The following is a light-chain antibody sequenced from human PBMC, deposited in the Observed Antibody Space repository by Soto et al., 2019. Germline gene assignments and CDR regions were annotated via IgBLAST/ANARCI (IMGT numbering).Light chain of an antibody. CDR1: QSVSRNF. J-gene: IGKJ4*01. V-gene: IGKV3-20*01. CDR2: GAS. CDR3: QQYGTSPPVT. Sequence: EIVLTQSPGTLSSSPGERATLSCRASQSVSRNFLTWHQQKPGQAPRLLIYGASSRATGIPDRFSGSGSGTDFTLTISRLEPEDFAVYYCQQYGTSPPVTFGGGTKVEIK.